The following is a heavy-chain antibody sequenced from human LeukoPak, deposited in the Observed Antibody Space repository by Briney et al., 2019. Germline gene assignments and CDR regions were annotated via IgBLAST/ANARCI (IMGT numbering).Heavy chain of an antibody. CDR2: IYYSGST. CDR3: ARHHDSSGYYGY. CDR1: GGSISSYY. D-gene: IGHD3-22*01. V-gene: IGHV4-59*08. J-gene: IGHJ4*02. Sequence: PSETLSLTCTVSGGSISSYYWSWIRQPPGKGLEWIGYIYYSGSTNYNPSLKSRVTISVDTSKNQFSLKLSSVTAADTAVYYCARHHDSSGYYGYWGQGTLVTVSS.